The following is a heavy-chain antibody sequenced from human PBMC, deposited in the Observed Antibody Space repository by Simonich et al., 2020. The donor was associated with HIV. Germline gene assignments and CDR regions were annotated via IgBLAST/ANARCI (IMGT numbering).Heavy chain of an antibody. D-gene: IGHD3-3*01. Sequence: QVQLQQWGAGLLKPSETLSLTCAVYGGSFSGYYWSWIRQPPGKGMEWIGEINHRGITNYKSSLTRRATISVDKSKNQFSLKLSSVTAADTAIYYCARRDRELILYFDYWGQGNLVTVSS. CDR3: ARRDRELILYFDY. J-gene: IGHJ4*02. CDR2: INHRGIT. V-gene: IGHV4-34*01. CDR1: GGSFSGYY.